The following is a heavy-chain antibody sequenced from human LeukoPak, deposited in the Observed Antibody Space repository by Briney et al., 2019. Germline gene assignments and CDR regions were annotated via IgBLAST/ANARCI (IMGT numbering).Heavy chain of an antibody. Sequence: GGSLRLSCAASGFTVSLNFMNWVRQAPGTGLEWVSIIHPDGVTHYSDSVKGRFTISRDNSNNILYIQMNGLRAEDTAVYSCAGGRGYIIDYWGQGTLVTVSS. D-gene: IGHD5-18*01. CDR3: AGGRGYIIDY. J-gene: IGHJ4*02. V-gene: IGHV3-53*01. CDR2: IHPDGVT. CDR1: GFTVSLNF.